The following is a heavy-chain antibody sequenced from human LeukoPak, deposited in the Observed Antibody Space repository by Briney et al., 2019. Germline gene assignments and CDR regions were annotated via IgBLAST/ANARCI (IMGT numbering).Heavy chain of an antibody. CDR3: ARGTWIQLWPGFDL. CDR2: INHSGST. Sequence: SETLSPTCAVYGGSFSGYYWSWIRQPPGKGLEWIGEINHSGSTNYNPSLKSRVTISVDTSKNQFSLKLSSVTAADTAVYYCARGTWIQLWPGFDLWGRGTLVTVSS. D-gene: IGHD5-18*01. CDR1: GGSFSGYY. J-gene: IGHJ2*01. V-gene: IGHV4-34*01.